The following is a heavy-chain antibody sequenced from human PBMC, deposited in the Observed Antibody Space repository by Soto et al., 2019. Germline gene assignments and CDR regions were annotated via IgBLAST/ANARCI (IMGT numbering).Heavy chain of an antibody. CDR1: GFTFSNAW. J-gene: IGHJ6*03. D-gene: IGHD2-2*01. CDR2: IKSKTDGGTT. V-gene: IGHV3-15*01. Sequence: GGSLRLSCAASGFTFSNAWMSWVRQAPGKGLEWVGRIKSKTDGGTTDYAAPVKGRFTISRDDSKNTLYLQMNSLKTEDTAVYYCTPTGPIVVVPAARHYYYYYMDVWGKGTTVTVSS. CDR3: TPTGPIVVVPAARHYYYYYMDV.